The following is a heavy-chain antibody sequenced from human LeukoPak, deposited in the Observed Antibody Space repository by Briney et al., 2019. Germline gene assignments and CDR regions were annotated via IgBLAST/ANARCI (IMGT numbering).Heavy chain of an antibody. CDR1: GYSINSGYY. V-gene: IGHV4-38-2*02. J-gene: IGHJ4*02. CDR3: ARHIEGWSAPVVDF. D-gene: IGHD5-12*01. CDR2: IYYSGST. Sequence: PSETLSLTCTVSGYSINSGYYWSWIRQPPGKRLEWIGSIYYSGSTYSNPTLKSRLTISVDTSKDQISLNLTSVTAADTALYFCARHIEGWSAPVVDFWGQGTLVTVSS.